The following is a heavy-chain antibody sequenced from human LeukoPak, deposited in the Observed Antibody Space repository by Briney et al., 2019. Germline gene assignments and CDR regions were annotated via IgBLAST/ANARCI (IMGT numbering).Heavy chain of an antibody. V-gene: IGHV4-61*02. J-gene: IGHJ4*02. CDR3: ASGYSGYPDFY. Sequence: IPSETLSLTCTVSGGSISSSSYYWSWIRQPAGKGLEWIGRIYTSGSTNYNPSLKSRVTISVDTSKNQFSLKLSSVTAADTAVYYCASGYSGYPDFYWGQGTLVTVSS. CDR2: IYTSGST. CDR1: GGSISSSSYY. D-gene: IGHD5-12*01.